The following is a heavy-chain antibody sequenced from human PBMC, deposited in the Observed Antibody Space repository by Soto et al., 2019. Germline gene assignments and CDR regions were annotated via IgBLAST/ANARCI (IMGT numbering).Heavy chain of an antibody. CDR3: ARDHSNYHNWFDP. CDR1: GGSISSGGYY. Sequence: QVQLQESGPGLVKPSQTLSLTCTVSGGSISSGGYYWSWIRQHPGKGLEWIGYIYYSGSTYYNPSLKSRVTISVDTSKNQFFLKLSSVTAADTSVYYCARDHSNYHNWFDPWGQGTLVTVSS. J-gene: IGHJ5*02. CDR2: IYYSGST. D-gene: IGHD4-4*01. V-gene: IGHV4-31*03.